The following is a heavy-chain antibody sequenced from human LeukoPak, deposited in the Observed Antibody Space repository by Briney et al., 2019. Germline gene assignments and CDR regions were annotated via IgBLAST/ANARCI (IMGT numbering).Heavy chain of an antibody. V-gene: IGHV4-39*01. Sequence: SETLSLTCTVSGGSISSSSCYWGWIRQPPGKGLEWIGNIYYSGSTYYNPSLKSRVTISVDTSKNQFSLKLSSVTAADTAVYYCARLDGLHYYYYMDVWGKGTTVTVSS. CDR3: ARLDGLHYYYYMDV. CDR2: IYYSGST. CDR1: GGSISSSSCY. D-gene: IGHD3-9*01. J-gene: IGHJ6*03.